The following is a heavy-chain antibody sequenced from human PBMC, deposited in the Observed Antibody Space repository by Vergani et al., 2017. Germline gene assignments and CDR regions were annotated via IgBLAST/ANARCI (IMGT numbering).Heavy chain of an antibody. CDR3: ARLYGRDSIWSKYFDY. J-gene: IGHJ4*02. CDR1: GYSFTNYW. V-gene: IGHV5-51*01. CDR2: IHPADSDT. Sequence: EVQLVQSGAEVKKPGESLKISCQISGYSFTNYWIGWVRQMPGKGLEWMGIIHPADSDTRYSPSFQGQVTISVDKSISTAYLQRSSLRATDSAMYYCARLYGRDSIWSKYFDYWGQGTLVTVSS. D-gene: IGHD3-22*01.